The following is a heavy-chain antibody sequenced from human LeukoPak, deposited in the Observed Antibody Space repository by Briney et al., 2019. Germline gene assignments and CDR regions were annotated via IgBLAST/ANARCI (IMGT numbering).Heavy chain of an antibody. V-gene: IGHV4-39*07. CDR3: ARALVNWFDP. D-gene: IGHD2-8*02. J-gene: IGHJ5*02. CDR1: GGSISSSSYY. CDR2: IYYSGST. Sequence: PSETLSLTCTVSGGSISSSSYYWGWIRQPPGKGLEWIGSIYYSGSTYYNPSLKSRVTISLDTSKNQFSLKLSSVTAADTAVYYCARALVNWFDPWGQGTLVTVSS.